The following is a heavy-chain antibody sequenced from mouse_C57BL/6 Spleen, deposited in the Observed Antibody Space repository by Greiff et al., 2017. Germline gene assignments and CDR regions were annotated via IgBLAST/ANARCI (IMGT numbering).Heavy chain of an antibody. J-gene: IGHJ1*03. CDR3: TGGSWYFDV. Sequence: VKLEESGGGLVQPGGSMKLSCVASGFTFSNYWMTLVRQSPETGLEWVAQIRFSSGNYASHSAESVKGRFTISRDDSKSSVYLQMNNLRAEDTGIYYCTGGSWYFDVWGTGTTVTVSS. CDR2: IRFSSGNYAS. CDR1: GFTFSNYW. V-gene: IGHV6-3*01.